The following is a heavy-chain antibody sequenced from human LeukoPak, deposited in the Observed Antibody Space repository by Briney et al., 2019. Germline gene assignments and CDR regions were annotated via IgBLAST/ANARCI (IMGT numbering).Heavy chain of an antibody. CDR3: ARWLVRGSRSSYFDY. D-gene: IGHD6-6*01. J-gene: IGHJ4*02. Sequence: ASVKVSCKASGYTFTNYDFNWVRQATGQGLEWMGWMNPNSGATGYAQKFQGRVTMTRDTSINTAYMELSSLRSGDTAVYYCARWLVRGSRSSYFDYWGQGTLVTVSS. CDR1: GYTFTNYD. V-gene: IGHV1-8*01. CDR2: MNPNSGAT.